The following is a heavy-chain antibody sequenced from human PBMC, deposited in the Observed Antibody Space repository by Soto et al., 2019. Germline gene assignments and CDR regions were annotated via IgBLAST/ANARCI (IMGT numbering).Heavy chain of an antibody. J-gene: IGHJ4*02. D-gene: IGHD5-18*01. CDR1: GGSFSSYS. Sequence: PSETLSLTCAVYGGSFSSYSCSWIRQPPGKGLQWIGEINHSRSTNYNPSLKSRVTISLDTSKNQLSLKLSSVTAADTAVYYCARGRYSYGPDYWGQGILVTVSS. CDR2: INHSRST. CDR3: ARGRYSYGPDY. V-gene: IGHV4-34*01.